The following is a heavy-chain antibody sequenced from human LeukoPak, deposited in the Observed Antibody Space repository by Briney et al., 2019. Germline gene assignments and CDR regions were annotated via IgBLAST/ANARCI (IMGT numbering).Heavy chain of an antibody. CDR1: GGSISIGGYY. D-gene: IGHD3-10*01. CDR2: IYYNGNT. CDR3: VRNFDSYNAFDI. J-gene: IGHJ3*02. Sequence: PSQTLSLTCTVSGGSISIGGYYWSWIRQHPGKGLDWIGYIYYNGNTYYNPSLKSRLTISGDMSENQFSLKLTSVTAADTAVYFCVRNFDSYNAFDIWGQGTMVTVSS. V-gene: IGHV4-31*03.